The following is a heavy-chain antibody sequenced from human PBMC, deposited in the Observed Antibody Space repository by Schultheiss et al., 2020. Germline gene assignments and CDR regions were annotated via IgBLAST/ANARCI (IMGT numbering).Heavy chain of an antibody. V-gene: IGHV4-31*03. J-gene: IGHJ4*02. D-gene: IGHD5-12*01. Sequence: SETLSLTCTVSGGSISSGGYYWSWIRQHPGKGLEWIGYIYYSGSTYYNPSLKSRVTISVDTSKNQFSLKLSSVTAADTAVYYCARVSGGYAAEFDYWGQGTLVTVS. CDR2: IYYSGST. CDR3: ARVSGGYAAEFDY. CDR1: GGSISSGGYY.